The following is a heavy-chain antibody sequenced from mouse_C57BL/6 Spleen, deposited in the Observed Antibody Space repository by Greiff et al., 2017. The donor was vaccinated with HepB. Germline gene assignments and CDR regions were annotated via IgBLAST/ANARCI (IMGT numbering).Heavy chain of an antibody. J-gene: IGHJ3*01. V-gene: IGHV5-17*01. CDR3: ARQDSNYVFAY. CDR2: ISSGSSTI. Sequence: DVKLVESGGGLVKPGGSLKLSCAASGFTFSDYGMHWVRQAPEKGLEWVAYISSGSSTIYYADTVKGRFTISRDNAKNTLFLQMTSLRSEDTAMYYCARQDSNYVFAYWGQGTLVTVSA. CDR1: GFTFSDYG. D-gene: IGHD2-5*01.